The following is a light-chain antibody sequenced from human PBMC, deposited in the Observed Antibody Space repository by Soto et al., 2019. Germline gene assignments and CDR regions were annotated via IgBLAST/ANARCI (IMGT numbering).Light chain of an antibody. CDR3: QSYDSSLTVSYV. CDR1: SSYD. Sequence: QSVLTQPPSVSGAPGQTVTISCTGSSSYDVHWYRQLPGTAPKLLIYGTTNRPSGVPDRFSGSKSGTSASLAITGLQAEDEADYYCQSYDSSLTVSYVFGTGTKVTAL. J-gene: IGLJ1*01. V-gene: IGLV1-40*01. CDR2: GTT.